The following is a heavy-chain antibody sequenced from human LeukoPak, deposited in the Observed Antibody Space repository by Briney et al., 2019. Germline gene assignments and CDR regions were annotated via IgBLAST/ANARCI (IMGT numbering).Heavy chain of an antibody. D-gene: IGHD5/OR15-5a*01. V-gene: IGHV3-48*03. Sequence: PGGSLRLSCAASEFTFSSYEMNWVRQAPGKGLEWVSYISSSGSTIYYADSVKGRFTISRDNAKNSLDLQMNSLRAEDTAVYYCARASTKFRRDWFDPWGQGTLVTVSS. J-gene: IGHJ5*02. CDR1: EFTFSSYE. CDR2: ISSSGSTI. CDR3: ARASTKFRRDWFDP.